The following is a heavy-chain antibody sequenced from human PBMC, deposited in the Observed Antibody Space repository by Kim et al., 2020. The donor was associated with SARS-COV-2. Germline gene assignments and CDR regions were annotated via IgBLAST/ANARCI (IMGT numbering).Heavy chain of an antibody. Sequence: SETLSLTCAVYGGSFSGYYWSWIRQPPGKGLEWIGEINHSGSTNYNPSLKSRVTISVDTSKNQFSLKLSSVTAADTAVYYCARFVVGYCSGGSCTHRKIREYYFDYWGQGTLVTVSS. CDR3: ARFVVGYCSGGSCTHRKIREYYFDY. D-gene: IGHD2-15*01. V-gene: IGHV4-34*01. J-gene: IGHJ4*02. CDR1: GGSFSGYY. CDR2: INHSGST.